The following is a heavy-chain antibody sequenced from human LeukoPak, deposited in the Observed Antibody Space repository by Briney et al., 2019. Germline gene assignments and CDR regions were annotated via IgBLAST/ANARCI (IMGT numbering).Heavy chain of an antibody. D-gene: IGHD2-15*01. CDR2: IYTSGST. V-gene: IGHV4-4*07. CDR3: ARERRNGGYSIGDAFDI. J-gene: IGHJ3*02. CDR1: GGSISSYY. Sequence: SETLSLTCTVSGGSISSYYWSWIRQPAGKGLEWIGRIYTSGSTNYNPSLKSRVTMSVDTSKNQFSLKLSSVTAADTAVYYCARERRNGGYSIGDAFDIWGQGTMVTASS.